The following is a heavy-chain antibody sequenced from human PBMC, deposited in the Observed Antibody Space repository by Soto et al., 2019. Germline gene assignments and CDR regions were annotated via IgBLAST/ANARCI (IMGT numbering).Heavy chain of an antibody. J-gene: IGHJ6*02. V-gene: IGHV3-23*01. D-gene: IGHD6-19*01. Sequence: GGSLRLSCAASGFTFSSYAMSWVRQAPGKGLEWVSAISGSGGNKYYADSVKGRFTISRDNSKNTLYLQMNSLRAEDTAVYYCAKDPWAWQWLYGMDVWGQGTTVTVSS. CDR3: AKDPWAWQWLYGMDV. CDR2: ISGSGGNK. CDR1: GFTFSSYA.